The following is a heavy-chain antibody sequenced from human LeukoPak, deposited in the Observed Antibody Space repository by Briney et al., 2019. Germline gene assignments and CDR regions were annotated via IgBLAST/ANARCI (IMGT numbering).Heavy chain of an antibody. CDR1: GFTFSSYW. J-gene: IGHJ4*02. D-gene: IGHD3-3*01. Sequence: PGGSLRLSCAASGFTFSSYWMHWVRQAPGKGLVWVSRINSDGSSTSYADSVKGRFTISRDNAKNTLYLQMNSLRAEDTAVYYCARAGSGAGDFDYWGQGTLVAVSS. CDR3: ARAGSGAGDFDY. CDR2: INSDGSST. V-gene: IGHV3-74*01.